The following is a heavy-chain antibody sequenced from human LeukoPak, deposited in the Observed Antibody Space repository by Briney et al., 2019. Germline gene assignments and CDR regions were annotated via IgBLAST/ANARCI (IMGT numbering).Heavy chain of an antibody. Sequence: PGGSLRLSCAASGLTFSGYSMNWVRQAPGKGLEWVSSISSRSNYIYYADSVKGRFTISRDNAKNSLYLQMNSLRAEDTGVYYCARDGYYTLGRNPYFDYRGQGTLVTVSS. CDR1: GLTFSGYS. CDR3: ARDGYYTLGRNPYFDY. D-gene: IGHD3-10*01. V-gene: IGHV3-21*01. J-gene: IGHJ4*02. CDR2: ISSRSNYI.